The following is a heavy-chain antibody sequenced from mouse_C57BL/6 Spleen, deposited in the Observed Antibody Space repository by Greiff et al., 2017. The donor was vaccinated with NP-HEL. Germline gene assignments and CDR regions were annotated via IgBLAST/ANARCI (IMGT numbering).Heavy chain of an antibody. J-gene: IGHJ2*01. V-gene: IGHV5-9-1*02. CDR3: TRVDQLGYYFDD. D-gene: IGHD4-1*02. CDR1: GFTFSSYA. Sequence: EVHLVESGEGLVKPGGSLKLSCAASGFTFSSYAMSWVRQTPEKRLEWVAYISSGGDYIYYADTVKGRFTISRDNARNTLHLQMSRLKSEDTAMYYCTRVDQLGYYFDDWGQGTTLTVSS. CDR2: ISSGGDYI.